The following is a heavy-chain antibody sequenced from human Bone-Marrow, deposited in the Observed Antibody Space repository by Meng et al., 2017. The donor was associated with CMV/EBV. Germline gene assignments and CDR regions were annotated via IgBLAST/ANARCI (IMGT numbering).Heavy chain of an antibody. D-gene: IGHD3-3*01. CDR3: ARDVWGGHSGGAVDF. J-gene: IGHJ3*01. Sequence: GESLKISCIASGFTFSIYSMNWVRQAPGKGLEWISSIRSSTNDMYYTDSVRGRFTISRDIAKNSLYLQMDSLGVEDTALYYCARDVWGGHSGGAVDFWGQGTMVTVSS. CDR2: IRSSTNDM. CDR1: GFTFSIYS. V-gene: IGHV3-21*01.